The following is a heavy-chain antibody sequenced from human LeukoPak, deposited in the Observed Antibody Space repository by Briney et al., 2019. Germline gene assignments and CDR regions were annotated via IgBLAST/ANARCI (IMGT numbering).Heavy chain of an antibody. D-gene: IGHD3-22*01. CDR3: ARDRENYDSSGYCPFDY. CDR1: GFTFSSYA. Sequence: GGSLRLSCAASGFTFSSYAMSWVRQAPGKGLEWVSTVSGNGVTTYYADSVKGRFTISRDNSKNTLYLQMNSLRAEDTAVYYCARDRENYDSSGYCPFDYWGQGTLVTVSS. CDR2: VSGNGVTT. J-gene: IGHJ4*02. V-gene: IGHV3-23*01.